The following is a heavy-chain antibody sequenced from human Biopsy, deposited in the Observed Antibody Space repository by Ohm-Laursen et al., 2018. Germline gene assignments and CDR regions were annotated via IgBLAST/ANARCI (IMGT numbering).Heavy chain of an antibody. D-gene: IGHD3-10*01. V-gene: IGHV1-2*02. Sequence: SVKVSCKASGFSFIGYYIHWVRQAPGQGLEWMGWINPNSGVTNYAQRFQGRVTMTRDTSISTAYMELSRLRSDDTAVYYCARDPRYGYGSYFDYWGQGTLVAVSS. CDR1: GFSFIGYY. CDR2: INPNSGVT. CDR3: ARDPRYGYGSYFDY. J-gene: IGHJ4*02.